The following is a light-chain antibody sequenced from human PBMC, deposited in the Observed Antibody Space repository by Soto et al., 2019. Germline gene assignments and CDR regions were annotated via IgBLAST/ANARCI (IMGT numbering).Light chain of an antibody. Sequence: DIQMTQSPSTLSASVGDRITITCRASQNINTWLAWYQQIPGEAPKLLIYDGSTLERGVPSRFSGSGSGTEFTLTISSLQPKDFATFYCQQYKTYSPTFGQGTTVEVK. CDR1: QNINTW. CDR2: DGS. J-gene: IGKJ1*01. CDR3: QQYKTYSPT. V-gene: IGKV1-5*03.